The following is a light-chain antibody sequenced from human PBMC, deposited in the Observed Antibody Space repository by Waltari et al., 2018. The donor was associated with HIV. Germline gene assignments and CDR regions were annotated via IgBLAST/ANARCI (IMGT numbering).Light chain of an antibody. Sequence: VVTQTLLSLFVTPGHPASISCKSSQCQLQSDGKTHLYWYLQKPGQPPQLLIYEVSNRFSGVPDRFSGSGSGTDFTLKISRVEAEDVGVYYCMQSIQLPRALTFGGGTKVEIK. CDR3: MQSIQLPRALT. J-gene: IGKJ4*01. CDR2: EVS. CDR1: QCQLQSDGKTH. V-gene: IGKV2D-29*01.